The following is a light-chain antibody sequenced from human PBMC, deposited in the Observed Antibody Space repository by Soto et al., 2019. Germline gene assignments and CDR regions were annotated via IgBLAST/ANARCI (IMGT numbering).Light chain of an antibody. CDR3: QQYNSYPWT. J-gene: IGKJ1*01. Sequence: IGMTRSYSTLSASVVDRVPISFRASQSINRWLAWYQQKPGKAPKVLIWDATTLHRGVPSRFSGSGSGTEFTLTITSLQPDDFATYYCQQYNSYPWTFAQGTKVDI. CDR1: QSINRW. CDR2: DAT. V-gene: IGKV1-5*01.